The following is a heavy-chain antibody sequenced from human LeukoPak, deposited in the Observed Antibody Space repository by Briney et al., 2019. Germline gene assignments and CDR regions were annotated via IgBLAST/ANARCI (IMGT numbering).Heavy chain of an antibody. Sequence: PGGSLRLSCAASGFTFSDYWMSWVRQAPGNGLEWLANIKQDGSENYYVDSVKGRFTISRDNAKNSLYLQMNYLRAEDTAVYYCARVGYSSSSMDYWGQGTLVTVSS. D-gene: IGHD6-6*01. CDR3: ARVGYSSSSMDY. CDR2: IKQDGSEN. V-gene: IGHV3-7*01. J-gene: IGHJ4*02. CDR1: GFTFSDYW.